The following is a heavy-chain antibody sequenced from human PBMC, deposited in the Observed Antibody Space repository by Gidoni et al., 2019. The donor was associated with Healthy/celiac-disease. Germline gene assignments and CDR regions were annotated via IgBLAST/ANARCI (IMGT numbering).Heavy chain of an antibody. D-gene: IGHD3-16*01. J-gene: IGHJ4*02. CDR2: INPSGGST. CDR1: GYTFTSYY. V-gene: IGHV1-46*01. Sequence: QVQLVQSGAEVKKPGASVKVSCMASGYTFTSYYMHWVRQAPGQGLALMGIINPSGGSTSYAQKFQCRVTMTRDTSTSTVYMELSSLRSEDTAVYYCARGGGDYFDYWGQGTLVTVSS. CDR3: ARGGGDYFDY.